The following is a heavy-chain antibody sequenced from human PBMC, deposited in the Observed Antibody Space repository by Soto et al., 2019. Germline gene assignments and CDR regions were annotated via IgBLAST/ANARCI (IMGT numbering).Heavy chain of an antibody. D-gene: IGHD3-22*01. Sequence: EVHLVESGGGLVQPGGSLRLSCAASGFTFSTYDMHWVRQATGKSLEWVSTIGATGDTYYPASVKGRFIISRENAKNSFYLHMNSLTAGDTAVYYCARNYYDTSGLTGGENWYFDLWGRGTLGTVSS. J-gene: IGHJ2*01. CDR3: ARNYYDTSGLTGGENWYFDL. CDR1: GFTFSTYD. CDR2: IGATGDT. V-gene: IGHV3-13*04.